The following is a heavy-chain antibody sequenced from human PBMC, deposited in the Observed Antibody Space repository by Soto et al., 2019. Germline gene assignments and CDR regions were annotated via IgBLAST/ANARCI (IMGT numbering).Heavy chain of an antibody. J-gene: IGHJ4*02. CDR2: IYHSGST. CDR1: GYSISSGYY. V-gene: IGHV4-38-2*01. D-gene: IGHD1-26*01. CDR3: ARAGGSLYYFDY. Sequence: QVQLQESGPGLVKPSETLSLTCAVSGYSISSGYYWGWIRQPPGKGLEWIGSIYHSGSTYYNPSLKSRVTIPVDTSKNQFSLKLNSVTAADTAVYHCARAGGSLYYFDYWGQGTPVTVSS.